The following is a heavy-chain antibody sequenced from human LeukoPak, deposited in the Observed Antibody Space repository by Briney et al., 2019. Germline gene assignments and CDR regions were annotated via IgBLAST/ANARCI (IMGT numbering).Heavy chain of an antibody. Sequence: SETLSLTCTVSGYSISSGYYWGWIRQPPGKGPEWIGSIYHSGSTYYNPSLKSRVTISVDTSKNQFSLKLSSVTAADTAVYYCASCITMIVVVPAAFDIWGQGTMATVSS. CDR2: IYHSGST. V-gene: IGHV4-38-2*02. D-gene: IGHD3-22*01. CDR3: ASCITMIVVVPAAFDI. J-gene: IGHJ3*02. CDR1: GYSISSGYY.